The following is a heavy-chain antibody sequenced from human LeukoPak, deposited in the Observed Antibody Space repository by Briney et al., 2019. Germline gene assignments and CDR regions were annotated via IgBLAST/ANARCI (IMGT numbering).Heavy chain of an antibody. D-gene: IGHD3-16*01. Sequence: PSETLSLSCAVSGGSISEYYWGWIRRPPGKGLEWIGSIYYSGSTYYNPSLKSRVTVSVDTSKNQFSLILSSVTAADTAVYYCVRGSTLRHYQYWGQGTLVTVSS. CDR2: IYYSGST. CDR1: GGSISEYY. J-gene: IGHJ4*02. V-gene: IGHV4-39*01. CDR3: VRGSTLRHYQY.